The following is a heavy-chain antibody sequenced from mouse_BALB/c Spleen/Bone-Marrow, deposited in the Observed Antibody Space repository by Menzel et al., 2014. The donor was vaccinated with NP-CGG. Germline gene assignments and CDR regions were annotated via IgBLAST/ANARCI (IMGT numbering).Heavy chain of an antibody. V-gene: IGHV1-54*01. J-gene: IGHJ2*01. CDR3: AREWTARAVDY. Sequence: QVQLQQSGAELVRPGTSVKVSCKASGYAFTNYLIEWVKQRPGQGLEWIGVINPGSGGANYNEKFKGKATLTADRSSSTAYMQLSSPTSDDSAVYFCAREWTARAVDYWGQGTTLTVSS. CDR1: GYAFTNYL. CDR2: INPGSGGA. D-gene: IGHD3-2*01.